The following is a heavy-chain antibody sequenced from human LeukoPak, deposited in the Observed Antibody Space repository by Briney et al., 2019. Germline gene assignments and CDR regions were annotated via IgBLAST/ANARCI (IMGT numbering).Heavy chain of an antibody. CDR1: GGSISSYY. D-gene: IGHD3-10*01. CDR2: IYYSGST. CDR3: ARLTSRIRGVIYFDY. J-gene: IGHJ4*02. V-gene: IGHV4-59*01. Sequence: SETLSLTCTVSGGSISSYYWSWIRQPAGKGLEWMGYIYYSGSTNYNPSLKSRVTISVDTSKNQFSLKLSSVTAADTAVYYCARLTSRIRGVIYFDYWGQGTLVTVSS.